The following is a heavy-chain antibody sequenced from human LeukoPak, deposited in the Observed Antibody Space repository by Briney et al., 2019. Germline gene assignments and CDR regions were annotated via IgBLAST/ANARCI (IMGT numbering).Heavy chain of an antibody. V-gene: IGHV1-69*05. CDR1: GGTLSSYT. CDR2: IMPRFNTA. J-gene: IGHJ6*03. CDR3: ARVDRSHFYLDV. Sequence: GASVKVSCKASGGTLSSYTITGVRQAPGQGLEWMGGIMPRFNTANYAQQFQGRVTMATDESTSTAYLELRSLRFEDTAMYYCARVDRSHFYLDVWGKGATATVSS.